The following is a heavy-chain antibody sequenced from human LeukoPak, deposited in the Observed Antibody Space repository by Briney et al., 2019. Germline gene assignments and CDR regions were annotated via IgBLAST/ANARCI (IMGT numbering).Heavy chain of an antibody. D-gene: IGHD4/OR15-4a*01. J-gene: IGHJ2*01. CDR3: ARVPGELTWYFDL. Sequence: VASVKVSCKASGYTFTGYYMHWVRQAPGQGLEWMGIINPSGGSTSYAQKFQGRVTMTRDTSTSTVYMELSSLRSEDTAVYYCARVPGELTWYFDLWGRGTLVTVSS. CDR2: INPSGGST. CDR1: GYTFTGYY. V-gene: IGHV1-46*01.